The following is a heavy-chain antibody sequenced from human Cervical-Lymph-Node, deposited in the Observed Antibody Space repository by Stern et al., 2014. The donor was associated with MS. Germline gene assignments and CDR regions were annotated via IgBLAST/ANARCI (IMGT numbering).Heavy chain of an antibody. CDR3: AKVYGSGPFDY. V-gene: IGHV3-23*01. Sequence: EVQLLESGGTLVQPGGSLRLSCAASGFTFSSYAMSWVRQASGKGLEWVSVISVSDGSTSYAASVKGRFTISRDNSKNTLFLQMNSLRAEDTAVYYCAKVYGSGPFDYWGQGTLLTVSS. CDR1: GFTFSSYA. D-gene: IGHD6-19*01. J-gene: IGHJ4*02. CDR2: ISVSDGST.